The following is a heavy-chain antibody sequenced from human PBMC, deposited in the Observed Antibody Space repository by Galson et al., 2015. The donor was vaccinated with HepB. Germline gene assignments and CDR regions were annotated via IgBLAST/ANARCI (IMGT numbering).Heavy chain of an antibody. J-gene: IGHJ5*02. Sequence: SVKVSCKASGYTFTSYAMHWVRQAPGQRLEWMGWINAGNGNTKYSQKFQGRVTITRDTSASTAYMELSSLRSEDTAVYYCARGTTVTTRGWFDPWGQGTLVTVSS. CDR1: GYTFTSYA. D-gene: IGHD4-17*01. V-gene: IGHV1-3*01. CDR2: INAGNGNT. CDR3: ARGTTVTTRGWFDP.